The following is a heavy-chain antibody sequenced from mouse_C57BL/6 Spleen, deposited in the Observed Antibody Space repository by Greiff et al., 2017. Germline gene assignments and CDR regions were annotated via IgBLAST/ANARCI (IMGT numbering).Heavy chain of an antibody. V-gene: IGHV2-9-1*01. CDR3: ARNSYDGYPFAY. J-gene: IGHJ3*01. D-gene: IGHD2-3*01. CDR2: IWTGGGT. CDR1: GFSLTSYA. Sequence: VQLVESGPGLVAPSQSLSITCTVSGFSLTSYAISWVRQPPGKGLEWLGVIWTGGGTNYNSAHKSRLGISKDNSKSQVFLKMNSLQTDDTARYYCARNSYDGYPFAYWGQGTLVTVSA.